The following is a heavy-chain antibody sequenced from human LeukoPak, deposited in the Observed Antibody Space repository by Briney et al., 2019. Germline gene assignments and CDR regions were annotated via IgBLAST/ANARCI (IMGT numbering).Heavy chain of an antibody. CDR3: ARVPYYYDSSGYYDAFDI. CDR2: IYTSGST. J-gene: IGHJ3*02. V-gene: IGHV4-61*02. D-gene: IGHD3-22*01. Sequence: SETLSLTCTVSGGSISSGSYYWSWIRQPAGKGLEWIGRIYTSGSTNYNPSPKSRVTISVDTSKNQFSLKLSSVTAADTAVYYCARVPYYYDSSGYYDAFDIWGQGTMVTVSS. CDR1: GGSISSGSYY.